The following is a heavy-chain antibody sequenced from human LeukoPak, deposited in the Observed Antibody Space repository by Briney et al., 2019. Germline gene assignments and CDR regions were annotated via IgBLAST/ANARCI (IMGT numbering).Heavy chain of an antibody. CDR1: GFTFSSSA. J-gene: IGHJ4*02. D-gene: IGHD3-22*01. Sequence: GGSLRLSCAASGFTFSSSAMSWVRQAPGQGLEWVSGITSGGNTYYADSVKGRFTVSRDNSKNTLFLQMNSRRAEDTALYYCAKADDSSPAEYWGQGTLVTVSS. V-gene: IGHV3-23*01. CDR2: ITSGGNT. CDR3: AKADDSSPAEY.